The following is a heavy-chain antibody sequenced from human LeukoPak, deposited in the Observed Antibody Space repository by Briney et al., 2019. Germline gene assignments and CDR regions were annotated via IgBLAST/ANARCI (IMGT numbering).Heavy chain of an antibody. Sequence: ASVKVSCKASGYTFTNYYMHWVRQAPGQGLEWMGIINPSGGSTSYAQKFQGRVTMTRDTSTSTVYMELSSLRSEDTAVYYCAVNIAVAAPFDYWGQGTLVTVSS. CDR1: GYTFTNYY. V-gene: IGHV1-46*01. J-gene: IGHJ4*02. CDR2: INPSGGST. CDR3: AVNIAVAAPFDY. D-gene: IGHD6-19*01.